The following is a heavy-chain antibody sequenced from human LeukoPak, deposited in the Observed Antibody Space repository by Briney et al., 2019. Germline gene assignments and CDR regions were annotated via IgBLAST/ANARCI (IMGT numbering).Heavy chain of an antibody. Sequence: SSETLSLTCTVSGGSISSGDYYWSWIRQPPGKGLEWIGYIYYSGSTYYNPSLKSRVTISVDTSKNQFSLKLSSVTAADTAVYYCARDPGSTAMVLWGQGTLVTVSS. D-gene: IGHD5-18*01. CDR2: IYYSGST. J-gene: IGHJ4*02. V-gene: IGHV4-30-4*08. CDR3: ARDPGSTAMVL. CDR1: GGSISSGDYY.